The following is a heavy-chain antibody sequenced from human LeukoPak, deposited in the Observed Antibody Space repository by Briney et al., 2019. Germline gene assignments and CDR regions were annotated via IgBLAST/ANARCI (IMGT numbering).Heavy chain of an antibody. Sequence: SETLSLTCTVSGGSISSSSYYWGWIRQPPGKGLEWIGSIYYSGSTYYNPPLKSRVTISVDTSKNQFSLKLSSVTAADTAVYYCAREDIVVVVAATGWFDPWGQGTLVTVSS. V-gene: IGHV4-39*07. J-gene: IGHJ5*02. CDR3: AREDIVVVVAATGWFDP. D-gene: IGHD2-15*01. CDR2: IYYSGST. CDR1: GGSISSSSYY.